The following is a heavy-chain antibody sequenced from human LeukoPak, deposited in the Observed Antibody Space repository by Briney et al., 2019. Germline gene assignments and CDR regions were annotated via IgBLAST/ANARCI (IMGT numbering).Heavy chain of an antibody. V-gene: IGHV4-39*07. Sequence: SETLSLTCTVSGGSISNSNYYWGWIRQPPGKGLEWIGTIFYSGSTYYNPSLKSRVTMSVDTSKNQFSLKLSSVTAADTAVYYCARDNRYFDPGVYYYNGMDVWGQGTTVTVSS. CDR1: GGSISNSNYY. CDR2: IFYSGST. D-gene: IGHD3-9*01. CDR3: ARDNRYFDPGVYYYNGMDV. J-gene: IGHJ6*02.